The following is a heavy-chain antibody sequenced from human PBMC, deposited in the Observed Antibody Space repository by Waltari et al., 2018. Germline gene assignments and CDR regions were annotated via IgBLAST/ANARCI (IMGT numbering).Heavy chain of an antibody. D-gene: IGHD3-10*01. CDR3: AKESTGRCYFDY. Sequence: EVQLVESGGGLVQPGRSLRLSCAASGFTFADYAMHWVRQAPGKGLEWVSGISWNSGSIGYADSVKGRFTISRDNAKNSLYLQMNSLRAEDTALYYCAKESTGRCYFDYWGQGTLVTVSS. J-gene: IGHJ4*02. CDR1: GFTFADYA. V-gene: IGHV3-9*01. CDR2: ISWNSGSI.